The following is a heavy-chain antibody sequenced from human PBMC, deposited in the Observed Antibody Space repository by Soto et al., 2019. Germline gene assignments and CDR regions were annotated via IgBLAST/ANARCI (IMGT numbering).Heavy chain of an antibody. CDR2: INAGNGNT. J-gene: IGHJ5*02. CDR1: GYTFTSYA. CDR3: ATLKLEHGIWFDP. Sequence: ASVKVSCKASGYTFTSYAMHWVRQAPGQRLEWMGWINAGNGNTKYSQKFQGRVTMTEDTSTDTAYMELSSLRSEDTAVYYCATLKLEHGIWFDPWGQGTLVTVSS. V-gene: IGHV1-3*01. D-gene: IGHD1-1*01.